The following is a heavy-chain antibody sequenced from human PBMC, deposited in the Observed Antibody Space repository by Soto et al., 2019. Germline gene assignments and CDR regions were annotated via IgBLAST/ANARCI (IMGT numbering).Heavy chain of an antibody. Sequence: PSETLSLTCAVYGGSFSGYYWSWIRQPPGKGLEWIGEINHSGSTNYNPSLKSRVTISLDTSKNQFSLKLNSVTAADTAMYYCARGGSRVTSVKDWGQGTMVTVSS. V-gene: IGHV4-34*01. CDR1: GGSFSGYY. CDR2: INHSGST. CDR3: ARGGSRVTSVKD. D-gene: IGHD4-17*01. J-gene: IGHJ3*01.